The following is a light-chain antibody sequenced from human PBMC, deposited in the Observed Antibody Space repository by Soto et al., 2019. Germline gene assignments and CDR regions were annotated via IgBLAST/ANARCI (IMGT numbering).Light chain of an antibody. J-gene: IGKJ2*01. CDR1: QSISSW. Sequence: DIQMTQSPSTLSASVGDRVTITCRASQSISSWLAWYQQKPGKATKRLIYKASSLESGVPARFRCSGSGTEFTLTIGSLQPDDDEKDDCQYPGYNVGQGTKLEIK. CDR2: KAS. V-gene: IGKV1-5*03. CDR3: QYPGYN.